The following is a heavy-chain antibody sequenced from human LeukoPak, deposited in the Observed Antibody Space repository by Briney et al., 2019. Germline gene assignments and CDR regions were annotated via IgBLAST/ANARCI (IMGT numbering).Heavy chain of an antibody. V-gene: IGHV3-53*01. D-gene: IGHD1-26*01. CDR3: ARERGGVVGGSLDAFDI. Sequence: PGGSLRLSCAASGFTVSSNYMSWVRQAPGKGLEWVSFIYGGGTTYYADSVKGRFTISRDNSKNTLYLQMNSLRAEDTAIYYCARERGGVVGGSLDAFDIWGQGTMVTVSS. J-gene: IGHJ3*02. CDR1: GFTVSSNY. CDR2: IYGGGTT.